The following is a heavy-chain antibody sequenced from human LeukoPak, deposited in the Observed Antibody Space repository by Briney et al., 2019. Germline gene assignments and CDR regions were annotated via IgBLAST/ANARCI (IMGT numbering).Heavy chain of an antibody. CDR3: ARGPNRYYFDY. V-gene: IGHV4-59*01. CDR2: IYYSGRT. CDR1: GGSISSYC. J-gene: IGHJ4*02. Sequence: PSETLSLTCTVSGGSISSYCWSWIRQPPGKGLERTGYIYYSGRTNYNPSLKSRVTISVDTSKNQFSLKLSSVTAADTAVYYCARGPNRYYFDYWGQGTLVTVSS. D-gene: IGHD2/OR15-2a*01.